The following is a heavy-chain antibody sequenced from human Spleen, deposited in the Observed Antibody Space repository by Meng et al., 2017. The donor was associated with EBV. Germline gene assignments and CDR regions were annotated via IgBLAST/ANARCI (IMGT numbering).Heavy chain of an antibody. CDR3: ARGREFRGVFDY. CDR2: INPNGGLT. CDR1: GFTFVSYF. Sequence: HVHVVQSGAEVRYPGAPVKVSCKASGFTFVSYFMHWVRQAPGQGLEWMGIINPNGGLTAYAQKFQGRVTLTRDTSTSTVYLELSSLRSEDTAFYYCARGREFRGVFDYWGQGSLVTVSS. D-gene: IGHD3-10*01. V-gene: IGHV1-46*01. J-gene: IGHJ4*02.